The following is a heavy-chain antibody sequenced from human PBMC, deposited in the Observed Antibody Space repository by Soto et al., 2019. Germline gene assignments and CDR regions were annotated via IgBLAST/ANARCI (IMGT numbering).Heavy chain of an antibody. CDR2: IYYSWSP. D-gene: IGHD5-12*01. CDR1: GGSISSYY. Sequence: SATLSLTCTVPGGSISSYYWCWIRQPPGKGLEWMGYIYYSWSPHYNPSLKSRVTISVDTSKSQCSLTLSSVTAADTAVYYCERVGGVATILDYWGQGTRVTVSA. J-gene: IGHJ4*02. CDR3: ERVGGVATILDY. V-gene: IGHV4-59*01.